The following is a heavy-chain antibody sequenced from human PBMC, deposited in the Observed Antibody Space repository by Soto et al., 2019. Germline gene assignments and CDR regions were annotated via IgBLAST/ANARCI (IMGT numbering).Heavy chain of an antibody. CDR2: ISYDGSNK. CDR1: GFTFSSYG. CDR3: AKEEYGSGTWRLLTYYYYGMDV. Sequence: GGSPRLSCAASGFTFSSYGMHWVRQAPGKGLEWVAVISYDGSNKYYADSVKGRFTISRDNSKNTLYLQMNSLRAEDTAVYYCAKEEYGSGTWRLLTYYYYGMDVWGQGT. V-gene: IGHV3-30*18. J-gene: IGHJ6*02. D-gene: IGHD3-10*01.